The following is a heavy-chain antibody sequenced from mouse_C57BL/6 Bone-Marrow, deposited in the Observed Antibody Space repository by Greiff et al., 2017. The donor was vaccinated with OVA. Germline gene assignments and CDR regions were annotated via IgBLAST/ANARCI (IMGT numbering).Heavy chain of an antibody. CDR2: LNPNYGTN. V-gene: IGHV1-39*01. J-gene: IGHJ4*01. D-gene: IGHD2-3*01. Sequence: VQLQQSGPELVKPGASVKISCKASGYSFTDYNMNWVKQSNGKSLEWIGVLNPNYGTNSYNQKFKGKATLTVDQSSSTSYMQLNSLPSEDSAVYYCARLMGGYYFYYSIDYWGQGTSVTVSS. CDR1: GYSFTDYN. CDR3: ARLMGGYYFYYSIDY.